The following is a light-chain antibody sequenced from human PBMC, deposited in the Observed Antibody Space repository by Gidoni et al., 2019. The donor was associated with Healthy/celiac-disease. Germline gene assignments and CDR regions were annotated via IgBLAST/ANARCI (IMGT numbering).Light chain of an antibody. J-gene: IGKJ4*01. CDR1: QSVSSSY. CDR2: GAS. V-gene: IGKV3-20*01. Sequence: ELVLTHSRVTLSLSPVERATLSCSASQSVSSSYFAWYQQKPGQAPRLLIYGASSRDTGIPDRFSGSGSGTDFTLTISRLEPEDFAVYYCQQYGSSTLTFGGGTKVEIK. CDR3: QQYGSSTLT.